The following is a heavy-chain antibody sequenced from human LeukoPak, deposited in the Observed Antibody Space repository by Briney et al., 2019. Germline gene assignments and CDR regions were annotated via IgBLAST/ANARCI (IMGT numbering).Heavy chain of an antibody. Sequence: GGSLRLSCAASGFSFSSYYVNWVRQAPGKGLEWVSCISSSSTYIYYADSVRGRFAISRDNAKNSLYLQMNSLRAEDTAVYYCVRENHGSFEYWGQGSLVTVSS. CDR3: VRENHGSFEY. CDR2: ISSSSTYI. CDR1: GFSFSSYY. D-gene: IGHD1-14*01. J-gene: IGHJ4*02. V-gene: IGHV3-21*01.